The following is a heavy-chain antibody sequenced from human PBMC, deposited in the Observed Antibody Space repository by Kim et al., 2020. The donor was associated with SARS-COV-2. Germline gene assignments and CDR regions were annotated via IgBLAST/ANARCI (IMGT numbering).Heavy chain of an antibody. Sequence: ASVKVSCKASGYTFTSYGISWVRQAPGQGLEWMGWISAYNGNTNYAQKLQGRVTMTTDTSTSTAYMELRSLRSDDTAVYYCARDWPRYSSGWLKTDYWGQGTLVTVSS. CDR1: GYTFTSYG. V-gene: IGHV1-18*01. CDR3: ARDWPRYSSGWLKTDY. D-gene: IGHD6-19*01. J-gene: IGHJ4*02. CDR2: ISAYNGNT.